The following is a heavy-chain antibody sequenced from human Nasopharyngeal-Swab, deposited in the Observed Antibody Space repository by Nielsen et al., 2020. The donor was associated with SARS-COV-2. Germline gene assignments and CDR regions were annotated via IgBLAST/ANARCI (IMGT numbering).Heavy chain of an antibody. J-gene: IGHJ3*02. CDR3: AKATVTHDAFDI. Sequence: SLKISCAASGFTFDDYAMHWVRQAPGKGPEWVSGISWNSGSIGYADSVKGRFTISRDNAKNSLYLQMNSLRAEDTALYYCAKATVTHDAFDIWGQGTMVTVSS. CDR2: ISWNSGSI. D-gene: IGHD4-17*01. V-gene: IGHV3-9*01. CDR1: GFTFDDYA.